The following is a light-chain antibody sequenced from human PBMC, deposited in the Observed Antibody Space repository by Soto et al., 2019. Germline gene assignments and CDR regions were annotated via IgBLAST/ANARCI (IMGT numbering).Light chain of an antibody. V-gene: IGLV1-47*01. CDR2: RNN. CDR1: SSNIGSNY. CDR3: AAWDDSLSGVV. J-gene: IGLJ2*01. Sequence: QSVLTQPPSASGTPGQRVTLSCSGSSSNIGSNYVYWYQQLPVTAPKLLIYRNNQRPSGVPDRFSGSKSGTSASLAISGLRSEDEADSYCAAWDDSLSGVVFGGGTKLTVL.